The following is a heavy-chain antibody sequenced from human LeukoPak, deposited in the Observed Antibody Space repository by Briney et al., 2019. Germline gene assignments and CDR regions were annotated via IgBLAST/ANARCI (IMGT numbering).Heavy chain of an antibody. CDR2: ISGIGGST. J-gene: IGHJ5*02. D-gene: IGHD6-13*01. V-gene: IGHV3-23*01. CDR3: AKDPTADGTENWFDP. Sequence: PGGSLRLSCAASGFTFSSYAMSWVRQAPGKGLEWVSAISGIGGSTYYADSVKGRFTISRDNSKNTLYQQMNSLRAEDTAVYCCAKDPTADGTENWFDPWGQGTLVTVSS. CDR1: GFTFSSYA.